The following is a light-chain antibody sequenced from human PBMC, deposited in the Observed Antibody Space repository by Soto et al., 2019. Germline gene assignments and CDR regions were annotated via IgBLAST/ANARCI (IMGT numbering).Light chain of an antibody. J-gene: IGKJ1*01. Sequence: EIVMTQSPATLSVSPGERATLSCRASQSVSSNLAWYQQKPGQAPRLLIYDASNRATGIPARFGGSGSGTDFTLTISRLEPEDFAVYYCQQYGSSPTWTFGQGTKVDIK. V-gene: IGKV3-20*01. CDR3: QQYGSSPTWT. CDR1: QSVSSN. CDR2: DAS.